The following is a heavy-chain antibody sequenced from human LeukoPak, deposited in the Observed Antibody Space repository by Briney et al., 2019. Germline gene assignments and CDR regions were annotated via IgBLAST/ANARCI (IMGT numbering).Heavy chain of an antibody. D-gene: IGHD3-3*01. CDR1: GGTFSSYT. Sequence: ASVKVSCKASGGTFSSYTISWVRQAPGQGLEWMGRIIPILGIANYAQKFQGRVTITADKSTSTAYMELSSLRSEDTAVYYCARAKTYYDFWSGYYEPNYYYYYMYVWGKGTTVTVSS. J-gene: IGHJ6*03. CDR2: IIPILGIA. V-gene: IGHV1-69*02. CDR3: ARAKTYYDFWSGYYEPNYYYYYMYV.